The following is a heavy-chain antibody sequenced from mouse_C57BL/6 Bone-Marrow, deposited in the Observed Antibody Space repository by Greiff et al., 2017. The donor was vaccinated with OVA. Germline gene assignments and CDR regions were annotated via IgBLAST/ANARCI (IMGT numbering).Heavy chain of an antibody. CDR2: INPNNGGT. V-gene: IGHV1-22*01. J-gene: IGHJ4*01. CDR1: GYTFTDYN. D-gene: IGHD1-1*01. CDR3: AKITTVVAPGAMDY. Sequence: VQLQQSGPELVKPGASVKMSCKASGYTFTDYNMHWVKQSHGKSLEWIGYINPNNGGTSYNQKFKGKATLTVNKSSSTAYMELRSLTSEDSAVYYCAKITTVVAPGAMDYWGQGTSVTVSS.